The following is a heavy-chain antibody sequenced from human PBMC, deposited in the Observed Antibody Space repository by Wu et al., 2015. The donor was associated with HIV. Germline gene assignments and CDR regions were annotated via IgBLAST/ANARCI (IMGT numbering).Heavy chain of an antibody. Sequence: QVQLVQSGAEVKKPGSSVKVSCKASGGTFSSYAISWVRQAPGQGLEWMGRIIPIFGTANYAQKFQGRVTITADESTSTAYMELSSLRSEDTAVYYCASPTVGGEAMIVVVITPWGQGTRGHRSP. CDR2: IIPIFGTA. CDR1: GGTFSSYA. CDR3: ASPTVGGEAMIVVVITP. D-gene: IGHD3-22*01. V-gene: IGHV1-69*13. J-gene: IGHJ4*02.